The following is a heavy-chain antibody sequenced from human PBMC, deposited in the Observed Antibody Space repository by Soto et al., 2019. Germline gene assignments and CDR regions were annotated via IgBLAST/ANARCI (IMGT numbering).Heavy chain of an antibody. CDR3: ARHAYGSGFYYGMNV. D-gene: IGHD3-10*01. J-gene: IGHJ6*02. CDR1: GGSITSYY. CDR2: IYYTGST. Sequence: QVQLQESGPGLVKPSETLSLTCTVSGGSITSYYWSWIRQPPGKGLEWLGYIYYTGSTNYNPPLKRSATISLDTAKNQFPLTLSSVTAADTAVYYCARHAYGSGFYYGMNVWGQGTTVTVSS. V-gene: IGHV4-59*08.